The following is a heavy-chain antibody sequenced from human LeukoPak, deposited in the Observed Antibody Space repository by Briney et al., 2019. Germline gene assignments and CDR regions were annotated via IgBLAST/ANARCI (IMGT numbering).Heavy chain of an antibody. CDR2: IIPILGIA. CDR1: GGTFSSYA. J-gene: IGHJ4*02. V-gene: IGHV1-69*04. Sequence: SVKVSCKASGGTFSSYAISWERQAPGQGLEWMGRIIPILGIANYAQKFQGRVTITADKSTSTAYMELSSLRSEDTAVYYCARDSYPWGSLDYWGQGTLVTVSS. CDR3: ARDSYPWGSLDY. D-gene: IGHD7-27*01.